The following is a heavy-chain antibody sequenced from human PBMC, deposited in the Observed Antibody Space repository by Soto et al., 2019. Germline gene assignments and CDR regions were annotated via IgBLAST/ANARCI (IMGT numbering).Heavy chain of an antibody. D-gene: IGHD3-3*01. CDR2: INSDGSST. V-gene: IGHV3-74*01. CDR3: ARASIFGDFWSGYYTHFDY. Sequence: GGSLRLSCAASGFTFSSYWMHWVRQAPGKGLVWVSRINSDGSSTSYADSVKGRFTISRDNAKNTLYLQMNSLRAEDTAVYYCARASIFGDFWSGYYTHFDYWGQGTLVTVSS. J-gene: IGHJ4*02. CDR1: GFTFSSYW.